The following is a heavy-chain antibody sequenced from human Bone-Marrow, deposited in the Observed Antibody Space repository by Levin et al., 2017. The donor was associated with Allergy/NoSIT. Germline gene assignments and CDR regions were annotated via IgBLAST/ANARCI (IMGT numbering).Heavy chain of an antibody. V-gene: IGHV1-69*13. D-gene: IGHD1-26*01. CDR2: IMPLIDTA. J-gene: IGHJ4*02. CDR1: GGIFRSHI. CDR3: AREVRLEGATSYWDY. Sequence: SVKVSCKASGGIFRSHIITWVRHAPGQGLEWMGGIMPLIDTADYAPKFRGRVTITADESTSTAYMELSSLTSEDTAVYYCAREVRLEGATSYWDYWGQGTLVTVSS.